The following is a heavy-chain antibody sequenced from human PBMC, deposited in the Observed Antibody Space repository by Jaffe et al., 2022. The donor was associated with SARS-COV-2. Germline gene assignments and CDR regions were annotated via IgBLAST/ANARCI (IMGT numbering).Heavy chain of an antibody. CDR3: AKQNEHQLPLFDR. V-gene: IGHV3-23*04. CDR1: GFSFSSYA. CDR2: INANGGAT. Sequence: EVHLVESGGDLVQPGGSLRLSCAASGFSFSSYAMAWVRQAPGKELEWVSAINANGGATYYADSVKGRFSISRDNSRNTLYLQMNGLRAEDRAIYHCAKQNEHQLPLFDRWGRGTLVTVSS. J-gene: IGHJ4*02. D-gene: IGHD2-2*01.